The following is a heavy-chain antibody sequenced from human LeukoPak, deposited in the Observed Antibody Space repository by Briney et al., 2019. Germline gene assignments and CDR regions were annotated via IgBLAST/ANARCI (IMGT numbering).Heavy chain of an antibody. CDR1: GFSFRTYW. Sequence: GGSLRLSCAASGFSFRTYWMSWVRQAPGKGLEWVANIKQDGSEKYYVDSVKGRFTISGDNAKNSLYLQMNSLRAEDTAVYYCARATYYYDSSDYYPLGYWGQGTLVTVSS. V-gene: IGHV3-7*01. J-gene: IGHJ4*02. D-gene: IGHD3-22*01. CDR2: IKQDGSEK. CDR3: ARATYYYDSSDYYPLGY.